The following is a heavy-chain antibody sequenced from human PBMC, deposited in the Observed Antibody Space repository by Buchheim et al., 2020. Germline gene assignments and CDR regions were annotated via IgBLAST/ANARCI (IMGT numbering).Heavy chain of an antibody. CDR1: GGSISSSSYY. Sequence: QLQLQESGPGLVKPSETLSLTCTVSGGSISSSSYYWGWIRQPPGKGLEWIGSIYYSGSTYYNPSLKSRVTISVDTSKNQFSLKLGSVTAADTAVYYCARAVIYDFWSGYYYYPGFGYAFDIWGQGT. D-gene: IGHD3-3*01. V-gene: IGHV4-39*07. J-gene: IGHJ3*02. CDR2: IYYSGST. CDR3: ARAVIYDFWSGYYYYPGFGYAFDI.